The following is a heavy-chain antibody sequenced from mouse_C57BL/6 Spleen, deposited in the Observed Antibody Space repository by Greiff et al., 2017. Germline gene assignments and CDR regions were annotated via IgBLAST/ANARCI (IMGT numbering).Heavy chain of an antibody. J-gene: IGHJ4*01. V-gene: IGHV1-69*01. CDR1: GYTFTSYW. CDR3: ARGYSNYVGAMDY. D-gene: IGHD2-5*01. Sequence: VQLQQSGAELVMPGASVKLSCKASGYTFTSYWMHWVKQRPGQGLEWIGEIDPSDSYTNYNQKFKGKSTLTVDKSSSTAHMQLSSLTSEDSAVYYCARGYSNYVGAMDYWGQGTSVTVSS. CDR2: IDPSDSYT.